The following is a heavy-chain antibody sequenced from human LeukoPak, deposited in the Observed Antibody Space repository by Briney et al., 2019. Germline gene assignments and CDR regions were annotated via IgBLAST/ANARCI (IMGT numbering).Heavy chain of an antibody. CDR3: VREYRSCYYH. V-gene: IGHV3-7*03. D-gene: IGHD1-26*01. J-gene: IGHJ4*02. CDR2: IKQDGGEM. CDR1: GFPFSNYW. Sequence: GGSLRLSCAASGFPFSNYWMSWVRQAPGRGLEWVANIKQDGGEMYYVDSVKGRFTISKDNAKNSLYLQMNSLRAADTAVYYCVREYRSCYYHWGQGTVVIVSS.